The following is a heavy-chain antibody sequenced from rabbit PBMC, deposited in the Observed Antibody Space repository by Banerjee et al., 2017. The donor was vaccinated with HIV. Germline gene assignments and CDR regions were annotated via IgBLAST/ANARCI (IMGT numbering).Heavy chain of an antibody. D-gene: IGHD6-1*01. J-gene: IGHJ3*01. CDR1: GFDFTSTFY. CDR2: IDTGSGDT. V-gene: IGHV1S40*01. Sequence: QSLEESGGDLVKPGASLTLTCKASGFDFTSTFYWVRQAPGKGLEWIGCIDTGSGDTAYATWAKGRFTISKTSSTTVTLQMTSLTAADTATYFCARGEHFSVGFSAFAIYLDLWGQGTLVTVS. CDR3: ARGEHFSVGFSAFAIYLDL.